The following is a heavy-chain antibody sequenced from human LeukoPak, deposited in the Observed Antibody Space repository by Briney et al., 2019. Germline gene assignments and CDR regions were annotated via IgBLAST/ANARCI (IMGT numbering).Heavy chain of an antibody. CDR2: ITWNSGSV. J-gene: IGHJ3*02. V-gene: IGHV3-9*03. D-gene: IGHD3/OR15-3a*01. CDR3: ARGLGVASLIVDALDM. Sequence: PGGSLRPSCAASGFTLHDYAMQWVRQVPGKGLEWVSGITWNSGSVLYADSVRGRFTISRDNAKNSLYLQMNSLRPEDMAFYYCARGLGVASLIVDALDMWGQGTMVTV. CDR1: GFTLHDYA.